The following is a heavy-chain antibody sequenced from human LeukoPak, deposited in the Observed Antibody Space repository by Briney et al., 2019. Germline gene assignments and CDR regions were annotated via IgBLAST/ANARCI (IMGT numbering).Heavy chain of an antibody. V-gene: IGHV4-59*01. D-gene: IGHD3-22*01. CDR1: GGSISNYY. CDR3: ARGRYYYDSSGYPYNWFDP. J-gene: IGHJ5*02. Sequence: SETLSLTCTVSGGSISNYYWSWIRQPPGKGLEWIGFIHSNGIANYNPSLKSRVTISGDTSKNKFFLNLSSVTAADTAMYYCARGRYYYDSSGYPYNWFDPWGQGTLVTVSS. CDR2: IHSNGIA.